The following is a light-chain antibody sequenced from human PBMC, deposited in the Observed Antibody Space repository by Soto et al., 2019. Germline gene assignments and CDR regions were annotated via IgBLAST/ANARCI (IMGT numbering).Light chain of an antibody. CDR2: AAS. Sequence: EIVLTQSPGTLSLSPGESATLSCGASQTISSTYLAWYQQRPGQAPRLLIFAASRRATGIPDRFSGSGSGTDFTLTISRLEREDSAVYYRHQYGTSWTFGQGTKV. CDR3: HQYGTSWT. V-gene: IGKV3-20*01. CDR1: QTISSTY. J-gene: IGKJ1*01.